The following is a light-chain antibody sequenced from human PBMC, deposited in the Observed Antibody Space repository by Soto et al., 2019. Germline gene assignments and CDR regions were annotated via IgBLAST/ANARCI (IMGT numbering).Light chain of an antibody. Sequence: DVVMTQSPLSLPVTLGQPASISCRSGPSLVHSDGNTYLHWFQQRPGQSPRRLIYNVSNRDSGVPDRFSGSGSGTDVTLMISRVEAEDVGVYYCMQGTHWPYSFGQGTKLEIK. CDR1: PSLVHSDGNTY. CDR2: NVS. V-gene: IGKV2-30*02. J-gene: IGKJ2*03. CDR3: MQGTHWPYS.